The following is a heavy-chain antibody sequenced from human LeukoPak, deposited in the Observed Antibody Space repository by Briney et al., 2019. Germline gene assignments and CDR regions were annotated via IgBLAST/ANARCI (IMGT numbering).Heavy chain of an antibody. Sequence: PGGSLRLSCAVSGFTFSSYWMHWVRQAPGKGLVWVSRINSDGSITDYADSVKGRFTISRDNAKNTLSLQMNSLRAEDTAVYYCARVRAMAARDGFDIWGQGTMVTVSS. V-gene: IGHV3-74*01. CDR1: GFTFSSYW. J-gene: IGHJ3*02. CDR3: ARVRAMAARDGFDI. D-gene: IGHD6-19*01. CDR2: INSDGSIT.